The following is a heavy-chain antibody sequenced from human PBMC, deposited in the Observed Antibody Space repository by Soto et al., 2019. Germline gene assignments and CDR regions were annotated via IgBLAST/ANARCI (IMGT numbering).Heavy chain of an antibody. D-gene: IGHD2-15*01. CDR3: ASGGCCYKF. Sequence: SVKVSCKAPGPSFSNYGISWVRQAPGQGLEWMGGIVPVFGRPNYAQRFRGIVTITADESTSTGYMELISLRSEDTAGYYCASGGCCYKFWGQGTRVSVSS. CDR1: GPSFSNYG. J-gene: IGHJ4*02. V-gene: IGHV1-69*13. CDR2: IVPVFGRP.